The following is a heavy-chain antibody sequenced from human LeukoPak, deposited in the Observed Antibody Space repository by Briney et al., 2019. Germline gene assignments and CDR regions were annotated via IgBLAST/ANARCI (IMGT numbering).Heavy chain of an antibody. D-gene: IGHD2-2*01. V-gene: IGHV4-39*01. J-gene: IGHJ4*02. Sequence: SETLSGTCTVSGGSISSSSYYWGWIRQPPGKGLEWIGSINYSGNTYYNPSLKSRVTISVDTSRNQFSLKLSSVTAADTAVYYCARIDTVVLPSTMFDYWGQGTLVTVSS. CDR2: INYSGNT. CDR3: ARIDTVVLPSTMFDY. CDR1: GGSISSSSYY.